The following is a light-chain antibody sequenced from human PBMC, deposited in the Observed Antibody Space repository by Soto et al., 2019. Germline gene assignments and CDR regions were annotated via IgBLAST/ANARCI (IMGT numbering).Light chain of an antibody. CDR1: QSVLYSSNNKNY. CDR3: QQYYRPWT. V-gene: IGKV4-1*01. CDR2: WAS. J-gene: IGKJ1*01. Sequence: DIVMTQSPDSLAVSLGERATINCKSSQSVLYSSNNKNYLAWYQQKPGQPPKLLIYWASTRESGVPDRFSGSGYGTDFTLTISSLQAEDVAVYYCQQYYRPWTFGQGPKVEIK.